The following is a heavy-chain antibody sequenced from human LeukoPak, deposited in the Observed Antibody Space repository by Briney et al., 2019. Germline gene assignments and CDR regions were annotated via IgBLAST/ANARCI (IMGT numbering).Heavy chain of an antibody. D-gene: IGHD4-11*01. V-gene: IGHV3-23*01. CDR2: ISDGSRNT. Sequence: GGSLRLSCATSGFTFSSYTMNWVRQTPGKGLQWVSTISDGSRNTHYADSVNGRFTTSRDDFLNVVYLQMNSLTVEDTAVYYGTTRLQHHFDYWGQGTQVTVSS. CDR1: GFTFSSYT. J-gene: IGHJ4*02. CDR3: TTRLQHHFDY.